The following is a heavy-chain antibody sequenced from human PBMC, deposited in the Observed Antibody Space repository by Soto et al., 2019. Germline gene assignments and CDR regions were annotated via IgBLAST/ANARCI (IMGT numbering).Heavy chain of an antibody. Sequence: GGSLRLSCVEPGFTFSNSWIHWVRQAPGKGLVWVSRINSDGSYTGYADSVRGRFTISRDNAKNTVFLQMNSLRDEDTAVYYCARCASGGYYNYYAMDVWGQGTTVTVSS. V-gene: IGHV3-74*01. D-gene: IGHD2-15*01. CDR3: ARCASGGYYNYYAMDV. CDR2: INSDGSYT. J-gene: IGHJ6*02. CDR1: GFTFSNSW.